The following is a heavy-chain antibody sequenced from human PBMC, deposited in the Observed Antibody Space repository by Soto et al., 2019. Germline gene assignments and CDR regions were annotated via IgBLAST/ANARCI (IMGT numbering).Heavy chain of an antibody. CDR1: GFTFSSYG. CDR2: ISYDGSNK. CDR3: AKGGGSGWYWDY. V-gene: IGHV3-30*18. D-gene: IGHD6-19*01. J-gene: IGHJ4*02. Sequence: QVQLVESGGGVVQPGRSLRLSCAASGFTFSSYGMHWVRQAPGKGLEWVAVISYDGSNKYYADSVKGRFTISRDNSKNTLYLQMNSLRAEDTAVYYCAKGGGSGWYWDYWGQGTLVTVSS.